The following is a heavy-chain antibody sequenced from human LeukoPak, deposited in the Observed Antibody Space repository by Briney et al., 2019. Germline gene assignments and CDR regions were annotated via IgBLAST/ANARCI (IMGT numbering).Heavy chain of an antibody. CDR3: VKDRTGTYTLDY. Sequence: PGGSLRLSCAASGFTFGNYGMSWVRQAPGKGLEWVSAINDSGGSTYYADSVKGRFTISRDNSKNTLNLQMNSLRAEDTAVYYCVKDRTGTYTLDYWGQGTLVTVSS. CDR1: GFTFGNYG. D-gene: IGHD3-10*01. CDR2: INDSGGST. J-gene: IGHJ4*02. V-gene: IGHV3-23*01.